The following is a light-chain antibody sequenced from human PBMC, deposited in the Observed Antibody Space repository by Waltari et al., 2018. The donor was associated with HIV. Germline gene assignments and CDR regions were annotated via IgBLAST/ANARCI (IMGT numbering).Light chain of an antibody. CDR2: DNN. CDR1: SSNIGAGYG. CDR3: QSYDPSLSGKAV. Sequence: QSVLTQPPSVSGAPGQTVTISCAGSSSNIGAGYGVHWYQHIPGTAPKLLIYDNNNRRSGVPDRFTGSLSATSSSLAITRLQADDEADYYCQSYDPSLSGKAVFGTVTKVTV. J-gene: IGLJ1*01. V-gene: IGLV1-40*01.